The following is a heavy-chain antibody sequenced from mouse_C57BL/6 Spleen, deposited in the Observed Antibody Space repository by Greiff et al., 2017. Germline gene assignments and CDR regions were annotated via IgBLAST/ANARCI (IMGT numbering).Heavy chain of an antibody. CDR3: ARWGTGKDYFDY. V-gene: IGHV1-81*01. D-gene: IGHD2-1*01. J-gene: IGHJ2*01. Sequence: VKLVESGAELARPGASVKLSCKASGYTFTSYGISWVKQRTGQGLEWIGEIYPRSGNTYYNEKFKGKATLTADKSSSTAYMELRSLTSEDSAVYFCARWGTGKDYFDYWGQGTTLTVSS. CDR2: IYPRSGNT. CDR1: GYTFTSYG.